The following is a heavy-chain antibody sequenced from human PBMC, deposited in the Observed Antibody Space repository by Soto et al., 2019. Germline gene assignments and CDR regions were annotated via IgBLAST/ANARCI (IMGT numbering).Heavy chain of an antibody. CDR2: IKQDGTQK. CDR1: GFTFSNYW. V-gene: IGHV3-7*01. Sequence: WGSLRLSCAASGFTFSNYWMTWVRQAPGKGLEWVANIKQDGTQKNYVDSVEGPFTISRDNAKNSLYLQMNSLRAEDTAVYYCARVGCVIYGNYYYYYMDVWGKGTKVTVSS. D-gene: IGHD3-16*02. J-gene: IGHJ6*03. CDR3: ARVGCVIYGNYYYYYMDV.